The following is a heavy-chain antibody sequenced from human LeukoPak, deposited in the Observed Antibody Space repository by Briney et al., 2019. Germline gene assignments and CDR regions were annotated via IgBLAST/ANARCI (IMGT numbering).Heavy chain of an antibody. CDR3: ARGGGRWFGKLFHDY. J-gene: IGHJ4*02. D-gene: IGHD3-10*01. Sequence: ASVKVSCKASGYTFTSYYMHWVRQAPGQGLEWMGIINPSGGSTSYAQKFQGRVTMTRDMSTSTVYMELSSLRSEDTAVYYCARGGGRWFGKLFHDYWGQGTLVTVSS. CDR2: INPSGGST. V-gene: IGHV1-46*01. CDR1: GYTFTSYY.